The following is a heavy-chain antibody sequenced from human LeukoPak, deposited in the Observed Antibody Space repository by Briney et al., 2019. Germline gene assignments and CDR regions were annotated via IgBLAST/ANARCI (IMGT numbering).Heavy chain of an antibody. V-gene: IGHV1-46*01. Sequence: ASVKVSCKASGYTFTSYYMHWVRQAPGQGLEWMGIIDPSGGSTSYAQKFQGRVTMTRDTSTSTVYMELSSLRSEDTAVYYCARDRIGTYCRGGSCYSIPFDYWGQGTLVTVSS. CDR3: ARDRIGTYCRGGSCYSIPFDY. J-gene: IGHJ4*02. CDR1: GYTFTSYY. CDR2: IDPSGGST. D-gene: IGHD2-15*01.